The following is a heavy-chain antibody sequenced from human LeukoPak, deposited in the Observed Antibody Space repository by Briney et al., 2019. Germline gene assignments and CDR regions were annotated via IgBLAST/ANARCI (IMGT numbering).Heavy chain of an antibody. D-gene: IGHD6-13*01. CDR3: AKGSGSSRYYYYYYMDV. V-gene: IGHV3-30*02. CDR2: IRYDGSNK. CDR1: GFTFGSYG. J-gene: IGHJ6*03. Sequence: GGSLRLSCAASGFTFGSYGMHWVRQAPGKGLEWVAFIRYDGSNKYYADSVKGRFTISRDNSKNTLYLQMNSLRAEDAAVYYCAKGSGSSRYYYYYYMDVWGKGTTVTVSS.